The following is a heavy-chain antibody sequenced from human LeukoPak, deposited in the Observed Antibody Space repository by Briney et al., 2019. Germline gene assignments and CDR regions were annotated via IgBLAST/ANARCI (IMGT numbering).Heavy chain of an antibody. J-gene: IGHJ4*02. CDR3: ARGLYYYDSSGPXYFDY. CDR1: GGSFSGYY. V-gene: IGHV4-34*01. Sequence: SETLSLTCAVYGGSFSGYYWSWIRQPPGKGLEWIGEINHSGSTNYNPSLKSRVTISVDTSKNQFSLKLNSVTAADTAVYYCARGLYYYDSSGPXYFDYWGQGTLVTVSS. D-gene: IGHD3-22*01. CDR2: INHSGST.